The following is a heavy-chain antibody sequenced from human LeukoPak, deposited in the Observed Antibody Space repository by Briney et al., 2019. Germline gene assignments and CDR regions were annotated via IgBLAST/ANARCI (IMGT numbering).Heavy chain of an antibody. D-gene: IGHD4-17*01. CDR2: ISSSSSYI. CDR3: AFGDLGSAG. V-gene: IGHV3-21*01. Sequence: GGSLRLSCAASGFTFSSYTMNWVRQAPGKGLEWVSYISSSSSYIYYAGSVKGRFAIARDNAKNSLYLQMNSLRAEDTAMYYCAFGDLGSAGWGQGTLVTVSS. CDR1: GFTFSSYT. J-gene: IGHJ4*02.